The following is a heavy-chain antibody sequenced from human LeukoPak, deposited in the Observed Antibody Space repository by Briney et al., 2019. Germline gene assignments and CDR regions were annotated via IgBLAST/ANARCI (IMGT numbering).Heavy chain of an antibody. CDR3: ARDVAAAGSTDWYFDL. J-gene: IGHJ2*01. V-gene: IGHV1-46*01. CDR1: GYTFTSYY. D-gene: IGHD6-13*01. CDR2: INPSGGST. Sequence: ASVKVSCKASGYTFTSYYMHWVRQAPGQGLEWMGIINPSGGSTSYAQKFQGRVTMTRDTSTSTVYMELSSLGSEDTAVYYCARDVAAAGSTDWYFDLWGRGTLVTVSS.